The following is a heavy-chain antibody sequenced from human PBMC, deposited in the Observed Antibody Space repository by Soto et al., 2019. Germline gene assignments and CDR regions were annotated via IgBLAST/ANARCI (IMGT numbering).Heavy chain of an antibody. Sequence: EVQLVESGGGLVQPGGSLRLSCAASKFTFSSYWMNWVRQAPGKGLEWVANIKQDGSEKYYVDSVKGRFTISRDNAKKALYLQMNGLGAEDTAGYSCAAGGGWVIDSWGQGALVTVSS. V-gene: IGHV3-7*01. CDR2: IKQDGSEK. CDR1: KFTFSSYW. D-gene: IGHD3-16*01. CDR3: AAGGGWVIDS. J-gene: IGHJ4*02.